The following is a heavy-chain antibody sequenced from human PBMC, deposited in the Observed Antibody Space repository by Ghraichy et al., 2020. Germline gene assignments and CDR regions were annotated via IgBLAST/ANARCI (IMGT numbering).Heavy chain of an antibody. CDR2: IDWDEDK. CDR1: GFSLSTSGMC. CDR3: ARSTGSGYSYGYETYYYGMDV. J-gene: IGHJ6*02. D-gene: IGHD5-18*01. Sequence: SGPTLVKPTQTLTLTCTFSGFSLSTSGMCVSWIRQPPGKALEWLARIDWDEDKYYTTSLKTRLTISKDTSKNQVVLTMTNMDPVDTATYYCARSTGSGYSYGYETYYYGMDVWGQGTTVTVSS. V-gene: IGHV2-70*11.